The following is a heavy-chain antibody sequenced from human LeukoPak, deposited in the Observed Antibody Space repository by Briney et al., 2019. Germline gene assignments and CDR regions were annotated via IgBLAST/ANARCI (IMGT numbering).Heavy chain of an antibody. CDR1: GFXVSTNY. J-gene: IGHJ4*02. Sequence: GGSLRLSCGASGFXVSTNYISWVRQTPGKGLEWVSVIYSGGSTYYADSVKGRFTISRDNSKNTLYLQMNGLRAEDTAVYYCARANGDYWGQGTLVTVSS. CDR3: ARANGDY. D-gene: IGHD5-24*01. V-gene: IGHV3-53*01. CDR2: IYSGGST.